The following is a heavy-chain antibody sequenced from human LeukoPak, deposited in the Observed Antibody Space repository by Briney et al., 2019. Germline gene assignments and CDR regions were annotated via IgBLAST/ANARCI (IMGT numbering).Heavy chain of an antibody. J-gene: IGHJ3*02. CDR2: IHHSGST. CDR1: GGSIGSGDYY. Sequence: SQTLSLTCTVSGGSIGSGDYYWSWIRQPPGKGLEWIGYIHHSGSTYFSPSLKSRITISVDMSRNQFSLKLQSVTAADTAVYFCARVDYYGSGTYSHAFDIWGQGTMVTVSS. V-gene: IGHV4-30-4*01. CDR3: ARVDYYGSGTYSHAFDI. D-gene: IGHD3-10*01.